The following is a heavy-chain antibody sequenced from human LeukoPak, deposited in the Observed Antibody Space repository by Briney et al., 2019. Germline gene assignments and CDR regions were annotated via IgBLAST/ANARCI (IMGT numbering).Heavy chain of an antibody. CDR1: GFTVSSNY. CDR3: ANSPRKYDFWSGYSYYYYYYMDV. D-gene: IGHD3-3*01. CDR2: IYSGGST. V-gene: IGHV3-66*01. Sequence: HAGGSLRLSCAASGFTVSSNYMSWVRQAPGKGLEWVSVIYSGGSTYYADSVKGRFTISRDNSKNTLYLQMNSLRAEDTAVYYCANSPRKYDFWSGYSYYYYYYMDVWGKGTTVTVSS. J-gene: IGHJ6*03.